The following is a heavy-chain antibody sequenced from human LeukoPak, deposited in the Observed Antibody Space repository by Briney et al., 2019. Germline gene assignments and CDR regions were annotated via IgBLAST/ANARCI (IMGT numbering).Heavy chain of an antibody. V-gene: IGHV1-18*01. D-gene: IGHD6-6*01. J-gene: IGHJ5*02. CDR2: ISAYNGNT. Sequence: GASVKVSCKASGYTFTSYDINWVRQAPGQGLEWMGWISAYNGNTNYAQKLQGRVTMTTDTSTSTAYMELRSLRSDDTAVYYCARVPSSIAAATGWFDPWGQGTLVTVSS. CDR3: ARVPSSIAAATGWFDP. CDR1: GYTFTSYD.